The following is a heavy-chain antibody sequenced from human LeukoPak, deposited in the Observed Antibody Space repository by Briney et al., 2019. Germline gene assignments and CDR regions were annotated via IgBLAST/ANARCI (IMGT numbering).Heavy chain of an antibody. J-gene: IGHJ1*01. Sequence: GGSPRLSCAASGFTFSSYAMSWVRQAPGKGLEWVSAISGSGGSTYYADSVKGRFTISRDNSKNTLYLQMNSLRAEDTAVYYCATQMPKDYYDSSGYYLNAEYFQHWGQGTLVTVSS. CDR3: ATQMPKDYYDSSGYYLNAEYFQH. CDR1: GFTFSSYA. D-gene: IGHD3-22*01. CDR2: ISGSGGST. V-gene: IGHV3-23*01.